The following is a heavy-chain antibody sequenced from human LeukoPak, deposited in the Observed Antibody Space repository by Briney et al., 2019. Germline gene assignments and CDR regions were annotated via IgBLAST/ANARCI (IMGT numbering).Heavy chain of an antibody. CDR2: INPSGGST. CDR3: ARDRDYYGSGSYQAPDY. J-gene: IGHJ4*02. Sequence: ASVKVSCKASGYTFTSYYMHWVRQAPGQGLEWMGIINPSGGSTSYAQKFQGRVTVTRDTSTSTVYMELSSLRSEDTAVYYCARDRDYYGSGSYQAPDYWGQGTLVTVSS. D-gene: IGHD3-10*01. V-gene: IGHV1-46*01. CDR1: GYTFTSYY.